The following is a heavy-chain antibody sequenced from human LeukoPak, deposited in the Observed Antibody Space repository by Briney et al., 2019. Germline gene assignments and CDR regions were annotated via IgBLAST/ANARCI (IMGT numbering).Heavy chain of an antibody. CDR3: ARAIMITFGGVIVPLTSFDP. CDR2: ISAYNGNT. V-gene: IGHV1-18*01. Sequence: ASVKVSCKASGYTFTSYGISWVRQAPGQGLEWMGWISAYNGNTNYAQKLQGRVTMTTDTSTSTAYMELRSLRSDDTAVYYCARAIMITFGGVIVPLTSFDPWGQGTLVTVSS. J-gene: IGHJ5*02. CDR1: GYTFTSYG. D-gene: IGHD3-16*02.